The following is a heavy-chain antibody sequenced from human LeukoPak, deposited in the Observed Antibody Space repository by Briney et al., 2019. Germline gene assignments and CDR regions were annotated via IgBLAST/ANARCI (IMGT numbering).Heavy chain of an antibody. CDR2: TYYRSKWYN. CDR1: GDSVSSNSAA. J-gene: IGHJ5*02. D-gene: IGHD3-3*02. V-gene: IGHV6-1*01. CDR3: ARDLSMRFDP. Sequence: QTLSLTCVISGDSVSSNSAAWNWIRQSPSRGLEWLGRTYYRSKWYNEYAVSVKGRITFNPDTSKNQFSLQLNSVTPEDTAIYYCARDLSMRFDPWGQGTLVTVSS.